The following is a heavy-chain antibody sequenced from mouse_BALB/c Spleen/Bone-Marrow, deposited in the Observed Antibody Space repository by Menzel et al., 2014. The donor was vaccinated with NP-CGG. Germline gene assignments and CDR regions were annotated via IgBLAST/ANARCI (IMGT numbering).Heavy chain of an antibody. CDR1: GYTFSSYW. CDR3: ARSGDYDENY. J-gene: IGHJ3*01. Sequence: VQLQQSGAELMKPGASVKISCKATGYTFSSYWIEWVKQRPGHGLEWIGEILSGSGSTNYNEKFKGKATFTADTSSNTAYMQLSSLISEDSAVYYCARSGDYDENYWGQGTLVTVSA. CDR2: ILSGSGST. V-gene: IGHV1-9*01. D-gene: IGHD2-4*01.